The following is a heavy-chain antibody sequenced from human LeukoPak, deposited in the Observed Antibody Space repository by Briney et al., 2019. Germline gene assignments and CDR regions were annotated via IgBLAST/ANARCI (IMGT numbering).Heavy chain of an antibody. D-gene: IGHD3-10*01. Sequence: GGSLRLSCAASGFTFSSYGMHWVRQAPGKGLEWVAVIWYDGSNKYYADSVKGRFTISRDNSKNTLYLQMNSLRAEDTAVYYCAKDKSGMVRGVGTYFDYWGQGTLVTVSS. CDR2: IWYDGSNK. CDR3: AKDKSGMVRGVGTYFDY. J-gene: IGHJ4*02. CDR1: GFTFSSYG. V-gene: IGHV3-33*06.